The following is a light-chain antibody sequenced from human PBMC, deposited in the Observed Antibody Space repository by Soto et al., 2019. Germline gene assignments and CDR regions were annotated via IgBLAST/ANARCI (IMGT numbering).Light chain of an antibody. Sequence: QAVVTQPPSVSGAPGQRVTISCTGSSSHIGAGYDVHWYQQLPGTAPKLLIYGNSNRPSGVPDRFSGSKSGTSASLAITGLQAEDEADYYCQSYDSSLSSYVFGTGTKLTVL. CDR2: GNS. J-gene: IGLJ1*01. CDR3: QSYDSSLSSYV. CDR1: SSHIGAGYD. V-gene: IGLV1-40*01.